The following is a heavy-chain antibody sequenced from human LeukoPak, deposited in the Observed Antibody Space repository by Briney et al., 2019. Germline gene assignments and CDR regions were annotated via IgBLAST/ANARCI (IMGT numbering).Heavy chain of an antibody. CDR2: ISSSSSYI. Sequence: GGSLRLSCAASGFTVSSNYMSWVRQAPGKGLEWVSSISSSSSYIYYADSVKGRFTISRDNAKNSLYLQMNSLRAEDTAVYYCARVSAAADYWGQGTLVTVSS. D-gene: IGHD6-13*01. J-gene: IGHJ4*02. CDR1: GFTVSSNY. CDR3: ARVSAAADY. V-gene: IGHV3-21*01.